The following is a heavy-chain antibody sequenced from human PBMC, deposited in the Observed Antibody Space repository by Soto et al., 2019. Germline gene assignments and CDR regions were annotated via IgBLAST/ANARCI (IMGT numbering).Heavy chain of an antibody. Sequence: GGSLRLSCAASGVTFSDYYMSWIRQTPGKGLEWVSYISSSGSTIYYADSVKGRFTISRDNAKNSLYLQMNSLRAEDTAVYYCARDNGSIAAAGPVDYWGQGTLVTVSS. CDR2: ISSSGSTI. CDR3: ARDNGSIAAAGPVDY. D-gene: IGHD6-13*01. J-gene: IGHJ4*02. CDR1: GVTFSDYY. V-gene: IGHV3-11*01.